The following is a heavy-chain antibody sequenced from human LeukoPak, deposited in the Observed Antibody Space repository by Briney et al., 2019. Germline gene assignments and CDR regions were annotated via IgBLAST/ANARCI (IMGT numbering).Heavy chain of an antibody. CDR3: ARAQTYYDILAPYYYYYMDV. CDR2: INHSGST. CDR1: GGSFSGYY. Sequence: PSETLSLTCAVYGGSFSGYYWSWIRQPPGKGLEWIGEINHSGSTNYNPSLKSRVTISVDTSKNQFSLKLSSVTAADTAVYYCARAQTYYDILAPYYYYYMDVWGKGTTVTVSS. V-gene: IGHV4-34*01. J-gene: IGHJ6*03. D-gene: IGHD3-9*01.